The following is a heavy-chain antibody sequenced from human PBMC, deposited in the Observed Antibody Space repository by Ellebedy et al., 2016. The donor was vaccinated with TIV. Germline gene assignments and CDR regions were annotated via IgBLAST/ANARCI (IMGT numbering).Heavy chain of an antibody. CDR1: GYTFTDYY. CDR2: INPQSGDT. V-gene: IGHV1-2*02. Sequence: AASVQVSCKASGYTFTDYYIYWVRQAPGQGLEWMGWINPQSGDTHYAQKFQGRVTITRDTSFTTAHMELTNLRPDDTGVYYCARGGDRYCRRTSCYPYLDCWGQGTLVIVSS. J-gene: IGHJ4*02. D-gene: IGHD2-2*01. CDR3: ARGGDRYCRRTSCYPYLDC.